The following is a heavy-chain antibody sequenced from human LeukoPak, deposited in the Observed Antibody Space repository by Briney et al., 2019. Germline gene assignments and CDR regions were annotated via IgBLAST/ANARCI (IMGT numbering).Heavy chain of an antibody. Sequence: SETLSRTCTVSGGSISGGYWSWIRQPPGRGLEWIGYVYTSGSTNYNPSLKSRVTISVDTSRSQFALKLSSVTAADTAVYYCAKSYFDYSTYYSYYFNLWGQGALVTVSS. CDR3: AKSYFDYSTYYSYYFNL. CDR1: GGSISGGY. CDR2: VYTSGST. V-gene: IGHV4-4*09. J-gene: IGHJ4*02. D-gene: IGHD4-11*01.